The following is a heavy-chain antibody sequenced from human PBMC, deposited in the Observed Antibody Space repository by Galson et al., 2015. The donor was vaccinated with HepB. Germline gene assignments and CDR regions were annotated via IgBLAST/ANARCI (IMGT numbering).Heavy chain of an antibody. V-gene: IGHV1-46*04. Sequence: SVKVSCKASGYTFTSYYMHWVRQAPGQGLEWMGIINPSGGSTSYAQKLQGRVTMTRDTSTSTVYMELSSLRSEDTAVYYCARSVTTGGISFDYWGQGTLVTVSS. J-gene: IGHJ4*02. CDR3: ARSVTTGGISFDY. D-gene: IGHD4-17*01. CDR2: INPSGGST. CDR1: GYTFTSYY.